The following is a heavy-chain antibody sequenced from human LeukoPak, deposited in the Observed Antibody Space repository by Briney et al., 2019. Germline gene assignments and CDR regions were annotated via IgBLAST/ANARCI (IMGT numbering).Heavy chain of an antibody. V-gene: IGHV4-34*01. CDR1: GGSFSGYY. J-gene: IGHJ4*02. CDR3: ARVGPRGMYDTGIAVAGIDY. Sequence: SETLSLTCAVYGGSFSGYYWSWIRQPPGKGLEWIGEINHSGSTNYNPSLKSRVTISVDTSKNQFSLKLSSVTAADTAVYYCARVGPRGMYDTGIAVAGIDYWGQGTLVTVSS. D-gene: IGHD6-19*01. CDR2: INHSGST.